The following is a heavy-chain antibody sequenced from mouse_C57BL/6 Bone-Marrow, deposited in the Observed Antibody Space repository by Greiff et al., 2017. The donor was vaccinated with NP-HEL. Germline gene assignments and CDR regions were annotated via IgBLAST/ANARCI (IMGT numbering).Heavy chain of an antibody. CDR1: GFTFSDYG. V-gene: IGHV5-17*01. Sequence: DVMLVESGGGLVKPGGSLKLSCAASGFTFSDYGMHWVRQAPEKGLAWVAYISSGSSTIYYADTVKGRFTISRDNAKNTLFLQMTSLRSEDTAMYYCARPTAVVATDWFAYWGQGTLVTVSA. CDR3: ARPTAVVATDWFAY. CDR2: ISSGSSTI. J-gene: IGHJ3*01. D-gene: IGHD1-1*01.